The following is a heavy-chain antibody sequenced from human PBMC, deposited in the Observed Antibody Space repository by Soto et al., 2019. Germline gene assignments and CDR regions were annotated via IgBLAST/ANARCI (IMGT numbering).Heavy chain of an antibody. CDR2: SYYSGST. J-gene: IGHJ6*02. D-gene: IGHD2-8*01. V-gene: IGHV4-30-4*01. CDR1: GGSISSGDYY. Sequence: QVQLQESGPGLVKPSQTLFLTCTVSGGSISSGDYYWRWTRQPPGKGLEWIGYSYYSGSTDYNPSLKSRVTISLDTCKNHSSLKLSSVTAGDTAVNYCARKGWGCANGVCDYKSYYYGMDFWGQGTTFTVSS. CDR3: ARKGWGCANGVCDYKSYYYGMDF.